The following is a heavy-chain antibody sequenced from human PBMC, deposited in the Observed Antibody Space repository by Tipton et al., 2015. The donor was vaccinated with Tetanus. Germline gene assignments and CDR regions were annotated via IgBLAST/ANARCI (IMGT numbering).Heavy chain of an antibody. CDR1: GGSISSGGYF. V-gene: IGHV4-31*02. Sequence: PGLVKPSQTLSLTCSVSGGSISSGGYFWNWIRHLPGKGLEWIGYIYYSGSTYYNPSLKSRVTMSVDTSKNQFSLSLGSVTAADTAVYYCARDQGGGRVVRLNWFDPWGPGTLVTVSS. CDR3: ARDQGGGRVVRLNWFDP. D-gene: IGHD6-6*01. J-gene: IGHJ5*02. CDR2: IYYSGST.